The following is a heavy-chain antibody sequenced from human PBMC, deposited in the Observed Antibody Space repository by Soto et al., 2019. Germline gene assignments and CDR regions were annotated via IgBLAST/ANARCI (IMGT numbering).Heavy chain of an antibody. CDR2: ITSKSTTI. J-gene: IGHJ4*02. CDR1: GFTFTSYS. CDR3: ARQKLVLVAARSTFDC. D-gene: IGHD2-15*01. Sequence: SCAASGFTFTSYSMNWVRQAPGQGLEWVSYITSKSTTIKYADSVKGRFTVSRDNAKNSLYLQLNSLRGEDTAVYYCARQKLVLVAARSTFDCWGQGTLVTVSS. V-gene: IGHV3-48*01.